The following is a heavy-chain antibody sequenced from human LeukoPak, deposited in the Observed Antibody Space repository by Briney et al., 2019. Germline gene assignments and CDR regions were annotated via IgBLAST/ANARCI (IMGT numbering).Heavy chain of an antibody. CDR3: ATYINWVAGDV. CDR2: INHEGGGV. Sequence: GGSLRLSCAASGFTFSESWMTWVRQVPGLGLEWVAHINHEGGGVQYVDSVKGRFTISRDNAKGSVYLQMNSLRAEDTAIYHCATYINWVAGDVWGQGTTVIVSS. D-gene: IGHD1-1*01. CDR1: GFTFSESW. V-gene: IGHV3-7*01. J-gene: IGHJ6*02.